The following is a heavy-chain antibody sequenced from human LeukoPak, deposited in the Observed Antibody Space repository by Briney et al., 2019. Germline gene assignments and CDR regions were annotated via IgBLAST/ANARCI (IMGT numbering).Heavy chain of an antibody. CDR3: AKAEYYYDSSGYYVDY. Sequence: ASVKVSCKASGYTFTSYYMHWVRQAPGQGLEWMGIINPSGGSTSYAQKFQGRVTMTRDTSTSTVYMELSSLRSEDTAVYYCAKAEYYYDSSGYYVDYWGQGTLVTVSS. J-gene: IGHJ4*02. V-gene: IGHV1-46*01. D-gene: IGHD3-22*01. CDR1: GYTFTSYY. CDR2: INPSGGST.